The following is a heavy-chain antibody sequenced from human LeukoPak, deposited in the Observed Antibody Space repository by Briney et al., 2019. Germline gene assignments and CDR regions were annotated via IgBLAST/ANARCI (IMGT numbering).Heavy chain of an antibody. J-gene: IGHJ3*02. CDR2: IIPIFGTA. CDR1: GCSFSSYA. Sequence: SVTVSCKAAGCSFSSYAISWVRQAPAQGLEWMGVIIPIFGTANYAQKFQGRVTITTDESTSTAYMELSSLRSEDTAVYYCARGVDSSHAFDIWGQGTRVTVSS. V-gene: IGHV1-69*05. D-gene: IGHD6-13*01. CDR3: ARGVDSSHAFDI.